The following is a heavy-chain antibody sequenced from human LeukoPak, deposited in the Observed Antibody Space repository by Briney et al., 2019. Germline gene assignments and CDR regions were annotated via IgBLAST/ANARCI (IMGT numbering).Heavy chain of an antibody. CDR3: ARSRLTMVRGVINHMDV. CDR2: IYSGGST. V-gene: IGHV3-53*01. CDR1: VFTVSSNY. Sequence: GGSLRLSCAASVFTVSSNYMSWVRDAPGKGLEWVSVIYSGGSTYYADSVKGRFTISRDNSKNTLYLQMNSLRAEDRAVYYCARSRLTMVRGVINHMDVWGKGTTVTISS. J-gene: IGHJ6*03. D-gene: IGHD3-10*01.